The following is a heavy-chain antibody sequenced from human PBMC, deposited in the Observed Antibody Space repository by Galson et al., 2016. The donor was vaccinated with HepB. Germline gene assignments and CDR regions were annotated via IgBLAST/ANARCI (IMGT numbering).Heavy chain of an antibody. J-gene: IGHJ6*02. Sequence: SLRLSCAASGFTFDDYAMHWVRQAPGKGLEWVSGISWNSGSIDYADSVKGRFTISRDNAKNSLYLQMNSLRAEDTALYYCEKDRGTTNSRGHGMDVWGQGTTVTVSS. D-gene: IGHD2/OR15-2a*01. CDR3: EKDRGTTNSRGHGMDV. V-gene: IGHV3-9*01. CDR1: GFTFDDYA. CDR2: ISWNSGSI.